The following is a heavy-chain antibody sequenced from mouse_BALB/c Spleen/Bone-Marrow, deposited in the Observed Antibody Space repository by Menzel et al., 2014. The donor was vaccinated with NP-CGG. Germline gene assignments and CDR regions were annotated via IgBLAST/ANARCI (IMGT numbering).Heavy chain of an antibody. J-gene: IGHJ2*01. D-gene: IGHD1-1*01. V-gene: IGHV3-1*02. Sequence: EVKLVESGPDLVKPSQSLSLTCTVTGYSITSGYGWHWIRPFPGNKLEWMGYIHYSGNTDYNPSLKSRISITRDTSKNQFILQLNSVTTEDTATYYCVRETKVVADFDYWGQGTTLTVSS. CDR1: GYSITSGYG. CDR2: IHYSGNT. CDR3: VRETKVVADFDY.